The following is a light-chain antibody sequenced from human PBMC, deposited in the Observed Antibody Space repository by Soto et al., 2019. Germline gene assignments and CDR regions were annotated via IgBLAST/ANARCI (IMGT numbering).Light chain of an antibody. CDR1: SGHSSYA. CDR3: QTWGTGILVV. Sequence: QLVLTQSPSASASLGASVKLTCTLSSGHSSYAIAWHQQQPEKGPRYLMKLNSDGSHTKGDGIPDRFSGSSSGAERYLTISSLQSDDEADYYCQTWGTGILVVFGGGTKVTVL. CDR2: LNSDGSH. V-gene: IGLV4-69*01. J-gene: IGLJ2*01.